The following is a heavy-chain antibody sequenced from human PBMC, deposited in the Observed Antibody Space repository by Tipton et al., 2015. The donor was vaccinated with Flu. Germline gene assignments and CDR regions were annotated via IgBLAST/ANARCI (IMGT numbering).Heavy chain of an antibody. J-gene: IGHJ5*02. V-gene: IGHV4-59*08. CDR2: IYYSGST. CDR3: ATNYYGSGGYGLS. D-gene: IGHD3-10*01. CDR1: GGSISSYY. Sequence: GLVKPSETLSLTCTVSGGSISSYYWSWIRQPPGKGLEWIGYIYYSGSTNYNPSLKSRVTISVDTSKNQFSLKLSSVTAADTAVYYCATNYYGSGGYGLSWGQGTLVTVSS.